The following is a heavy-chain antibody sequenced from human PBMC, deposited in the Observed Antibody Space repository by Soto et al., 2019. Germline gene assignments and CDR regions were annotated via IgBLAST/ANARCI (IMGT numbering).Heavy chain of an antibody. Sequence: SETLSLTCAVYGGSFSGYYWSWIRQPPGKGLEWIGEINHSGSTNYNPSLKSRVTISVATSKNQFSLKLSFVTAADTAVYYCARWNSGSCCNYYYGMDVWGQGTTVTVSS. D-gene: IGHD1-26*01. V-gene: IGHV4-34*01. CDR1: GGSFSGYY. CDR2: INHSGST. J-gene: IGHJ6*02. CDR3: ARWNSGSCCNYYYGMDV.